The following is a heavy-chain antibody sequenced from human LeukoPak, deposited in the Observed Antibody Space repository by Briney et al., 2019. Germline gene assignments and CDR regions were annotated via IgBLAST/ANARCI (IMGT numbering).Heavy chain of an antibody. CDR1: GGSISSSSYY. V-gene: IGHV4-39*07. CDR3: ARRHIAAYIDY. Sequence: SETLSLTCTVSGGSISSSSYYWGWIRQPPGKGLEWIGSIYYSGSTYYNPSLKSRVTISVDTSKNQFSLKLSSVTAADTAVYYCARRHIAAYIDYWGQGTLVTVSS. J-gene: IGHJ4*02. CDR2: IYYSGST. D-gene: IGHD6-6*01.